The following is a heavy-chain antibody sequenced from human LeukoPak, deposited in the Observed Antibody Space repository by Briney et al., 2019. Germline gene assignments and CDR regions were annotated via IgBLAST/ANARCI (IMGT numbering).Heavy chain of an antibody. CDR3: ARHDNDDDFDY. CDR1: GGTFSSYA. Sequence: ASVKVSCKASGGTFSSYAISWVRQVPGQGLEWMGWINMYTANPAYAQGFTERFVFSLDTSVSTAYLEISNLKAEDTAVYYCARHDNDDDFDYWGQGTLVTVSS. CDR2: INMYTANP. J-gene: IGHJ4*02. V-gene: IGHV7-4-1*02. D-gene: IGHD3-16*01.